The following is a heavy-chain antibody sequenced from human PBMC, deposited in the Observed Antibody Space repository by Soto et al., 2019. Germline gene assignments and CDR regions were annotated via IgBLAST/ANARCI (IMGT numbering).Heavy chain of an antibody. CDR3: AYGLHYPLDI. CDR1: DFTFGDSA. CDR2: IRGKSRNYST. Sequence: EVQLVESGGGLVQPGGSLQLSCAASDFTFGDSAVHWIRQASGNGLEWVGRIRGKSRNYSTGYAAWVKGSFTISRDDSTNTAYLQMNSLKTEDTAVSYCAYGLHYPLDIWGQGTLVTVSS. V-gene: IGHV3-73*01. D-gene: IGHD3-10*01. J-gene: IGHJ4*02.